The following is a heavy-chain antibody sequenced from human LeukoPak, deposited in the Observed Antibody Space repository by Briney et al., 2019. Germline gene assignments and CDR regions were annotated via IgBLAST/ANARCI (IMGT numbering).Heavy chain of an antibody. CDR2: ISYDGSNK. D-gene: IGHD4-11*01. CDR3: AKDWGEATVTNWFDP. Sequence: PGGSLRLSCAASGFTFSSYAMNWVRQAPGKGLEWVAVISYDGSNKFYADSVKGRFTISRDNSKNTLFLQMNSLRPEDTAVYYCAKDWGEATVTNWFDPWGQGTLVTVSS. CDR1: GFTFSSYA. J-gene: IGHJ5*02. V-gene: IGHV3-30*18.